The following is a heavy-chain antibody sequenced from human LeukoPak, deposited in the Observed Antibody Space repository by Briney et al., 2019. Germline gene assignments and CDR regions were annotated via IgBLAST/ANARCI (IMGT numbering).Heavy chain of an antibody. CDR1: GGSISSYY. CDR3: ARDGGYYYDGSHAFDI. V-gene: IGHV4-4*07. CDR2: IYTSGST. D-gene: IGHD3-22*01. Sequence: SETLSLTCTVSGGSISSYYWSWIRQPAGKGLEWIGRIYTSGSTNYNPSLKSRVTRSVDTSKNQFSLKLSSVTAADTAVYYCARDGGYYYDGSHAFDIWDQGTMVTVSS. J-gene: IGHJ3*02.